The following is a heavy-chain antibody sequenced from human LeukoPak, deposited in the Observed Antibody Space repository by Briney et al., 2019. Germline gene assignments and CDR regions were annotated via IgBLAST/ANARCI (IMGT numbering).Heavy chain of an antibody. V-gene: IGHV4-59*08. CDR1: GGSINSYY. CDR3: ASTSCSGGSCYLYY. J-gene: IGHJ4*02. CDR2: IYYSGST. Sequence: PSETLSLTCTVSGGSINSYYWSWIRQPPGKGLEWIGYIYYSGSTNYNPSLKSRVTISIDTSKKQFSLRLSSVTAADTAVYYCASTSCSGGSCYLYYWGQGTLVTVSS. D-gene: IGHD2-15*01.